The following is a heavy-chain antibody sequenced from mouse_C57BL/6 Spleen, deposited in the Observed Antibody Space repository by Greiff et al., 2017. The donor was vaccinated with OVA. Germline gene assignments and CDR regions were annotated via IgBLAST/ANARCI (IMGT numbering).Heavy chain of an antibody. CDR3: ARDFTTVVGEDYFDY. Sequence: VQLKESGGGLVKPGGSLKLSCAASGFTFSSYAMSWVRQTPEKRLEWVATISDGGSYTYYPDNVKGRFTISRDNAKNNLYLQMSHLKSEDTAMYYCARDFTTVVGEDYFDYWGQGTTLTVSS. CDR2: ISDGGSYT. CDR1: GFTFSSYA. V-gene: IGHV5-4*01. D-gene: IGHD1-1*01. J-gene: IGHJ2*01.